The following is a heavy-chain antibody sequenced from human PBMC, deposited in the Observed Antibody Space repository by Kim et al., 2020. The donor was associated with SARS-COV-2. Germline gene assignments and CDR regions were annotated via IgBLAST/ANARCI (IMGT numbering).Heavy chain of an antibody. Sequence: GGSLRLSCAASGFTFSGSAMHWVRQASGKGLEWVGRIRSKANSYATAYAASVKGRFTISRDDSKNTAYLQMNSLKTEDTAVYYCTRLPTVTTSLYYYYYGMDVWGQGTTVTVSS. CDR1: GFTFSGSA. V-gene: IGHV3-73*01. CDR2: IRSKANSYAT. D-gene: IGHD4-17*01. J-gene: IGHJ6*02. CDR3: TRLPTVTTSLYYYYYGMDV.